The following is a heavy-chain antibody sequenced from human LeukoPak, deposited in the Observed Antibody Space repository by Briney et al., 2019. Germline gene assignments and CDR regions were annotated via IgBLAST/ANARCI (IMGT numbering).Heavy chain of an antibody. Sequence: GRSLRLSCAASGFTFDDYAMHWVRQAPGKGLEWVSGISWNSGSIGYADSVKGRFTISRDNAKNSLYLQMNSLRAEDTALYYCAKGVSGYQGGWFDLWGQGTLVTVSS. J-gene: IGHJ5*02. V-gene: IGHV3-9*01. D-gene: IGHD3-22*01. CDR2: ISWNSGSI. CDR3: AKGVSGYQGGWFDL. CDR1: GFTFDDYA.